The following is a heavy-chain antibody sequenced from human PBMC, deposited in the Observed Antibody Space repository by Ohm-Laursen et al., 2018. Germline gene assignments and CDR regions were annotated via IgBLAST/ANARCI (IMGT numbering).Heavy chain of an antibody. V-gene: IGHV3-48*01. CDR1: GFSFSTYS. CDR3: ARLKRNRDYDDYLPEDY. Sequence: GSLRLSCAASGFSFSTYSMNWVRQAPGKGLEWVSHVSGSGYTKYYGDSVKGRFTISRDNAENSLYLQMNSLRADDTAVYYCARLKRNRDYDDYLPEDYWGQGTLVTVSS. J-gene: IGHJ4*02. CDR2: VSGSGYTK. D-gene: IGHD4-17*01.